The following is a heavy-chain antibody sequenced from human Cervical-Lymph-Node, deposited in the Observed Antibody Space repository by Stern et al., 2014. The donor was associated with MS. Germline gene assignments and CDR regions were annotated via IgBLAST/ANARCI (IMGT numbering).Heavy chain of an antibody. CDR3: ARGSGGPDY. CDR1: GFTFNSYW. V-gene: IGHV3-74*02. J-gene: IGHJ4*02. Sequence: VQQVDSGGGLVQAGGSLRLSCADSGFTFNSYWMHWVRQVPGKGLVWVARVNNDGTDTVYADSVKGRFTISRDNAKNALYLQMNSLTADDAAVYYCARGSGGPDYWGQGTLVTVSS. CDR2: VNNDGTDT.